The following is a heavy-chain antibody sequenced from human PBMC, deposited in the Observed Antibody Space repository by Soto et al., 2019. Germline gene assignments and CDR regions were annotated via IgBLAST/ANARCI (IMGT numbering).Heavy chain of an antibody. CDR3: ARPGLHETSSGWYVDAFDI. J-gene: IGHJ3*02. CDR2: IYPGDSDT. Sequence: GESLKISCNGSGYSFTSYWIGWVRQMPGKGLEWMGIIYPGDSDTRYSPSFQGQVTISADKSISTAYLQWSSLKASDTAMYYCARPGLHETSSGWYVDAFDIWGQGTMVTVSS. V-gene: IGHV5-51*01. CDR1: GYSFTSYW. D-gene: IGHD6-19*01.